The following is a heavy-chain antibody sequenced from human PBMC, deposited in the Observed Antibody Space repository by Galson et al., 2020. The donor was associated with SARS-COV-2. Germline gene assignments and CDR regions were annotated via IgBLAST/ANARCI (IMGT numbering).Heavy chain of an antibody. CDR3: AKTRTGGLRAASALDV. Sequence: PGGSLRLSCAVSGFTFSGFGIHWVRQTPGKGLEWVAPMSVDGNYKYYMNSVRGRFTVFRDNSKNTLYLQMDSLGPEDTAVYYCAKTRTGGLRAASALDVWGQGTAVSVSS. D-gene: IGHD4-17*01. CDR1: GFTFSGFG. J-gene: IGHJ6*02. V-gene: IGHV3-30*18. CDR2: MSVDGNYK.